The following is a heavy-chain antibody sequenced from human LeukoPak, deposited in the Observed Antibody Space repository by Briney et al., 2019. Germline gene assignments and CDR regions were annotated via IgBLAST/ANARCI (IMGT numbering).Heavy chain of an antibody. CDR3: ARRRDIAVAGVGLVESDAFDI. CDR1: GGSFSGYY. CDR2: INHSGST. J-gene: IGHJ3*02. Sequence: PSETLSLTCAVCGGSFSGYYWSWIRQPPGKGLEWIGEINHSGSTNYNPSLKSRVTISVDTSKNQFSLKLSSVTAADTAVYYCARRRDIAVAGVGLVESDAFDIWGQGTMVTVPS. D-gene: IGHD6-19*01. V-gene: IGHV4-34*01.